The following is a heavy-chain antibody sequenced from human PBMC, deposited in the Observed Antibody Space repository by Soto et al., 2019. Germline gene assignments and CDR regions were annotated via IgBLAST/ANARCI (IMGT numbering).Heavy chain of an antibody. CDR2: IIPIFGTA. V-gene: IGHV1-69*13. J-gene: IGHJ6*02. CDR1: GGTFSSYA. Sequence: SVKVSCKASGGTFSSYAISWVRQAPGQGREWMGGIIPIFGTANYAQKFQGRVTITADESTSTAYMELSSLRSEDTAVYYCARPYYYDSSGYPYYYYGMDVWGQGTTVTVSS. CDR3: ARPYYYDSSGYPYYYYGMDV. D-gene: IGHD3-22*01.